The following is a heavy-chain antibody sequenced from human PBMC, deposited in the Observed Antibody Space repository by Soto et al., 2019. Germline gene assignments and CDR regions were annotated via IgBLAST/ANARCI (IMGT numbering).Heavy chain of an antibody. CDR1: GFTFSDYY. V-gene: IGHV3-11*06. Sequence: GGSLRLSCAASGFTFSDYYMSWIRQAPGKGLEWVAYITSSSTNFTNYADSVRGRFTISRDNARDSVYLQMNSLRPEDTAVYYCVRDRGYSGYTFWGQGTQVTVSS. J-gene: IGHJ4*02. CDR2: ITSSSTNFT. D-gene: IGHD5-12*01. CDR3: VRDRGYSGYTF.